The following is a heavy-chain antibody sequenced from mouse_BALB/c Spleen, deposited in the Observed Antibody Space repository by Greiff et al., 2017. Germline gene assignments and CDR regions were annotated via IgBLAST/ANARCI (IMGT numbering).Heavy chain of an antibody. CDR1: GYSFTGYY. D-gene: IGHD1-1*01. J-gene: IGHJ1*01. V-gene: IGHV1S34*01. CDR3: ARTYGSSHGGYFDV. CDR2: ISCYNGAT. Sequence: LVKPGASVKMSCKASGYSFTGYYMHWVKQSHGKSLEWIGYISCYNGATSYNQKFKGKATFTVDTSSSTAYMQFNSLTSEDSAVYYCARTYGSSHGGYFDVWGGGTTVNVSS.